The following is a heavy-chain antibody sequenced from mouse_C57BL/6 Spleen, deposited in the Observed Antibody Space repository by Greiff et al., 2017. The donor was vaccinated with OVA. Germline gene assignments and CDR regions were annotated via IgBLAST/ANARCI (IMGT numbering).Heavy chain of an antibody. CDR2: IDPEDGET. D-gene: IGHD1-1*01. CDR3: APYYYGSSWFAY. J-gene: IGHJ3*01. CDR1: GFNIKDYY. Sequence: VQLKQSGAELVKPGASVKLSCTASGFNIKDYYMHWVKQRTEQGLEWIGRIDPEDGETKSAPKFQGKATITADTSSNTAYLQLSSLTSEDTAVYYCAPYYYGSSWFAYWGQGTLVTVSA. V-gene: IGHV14-2*01.